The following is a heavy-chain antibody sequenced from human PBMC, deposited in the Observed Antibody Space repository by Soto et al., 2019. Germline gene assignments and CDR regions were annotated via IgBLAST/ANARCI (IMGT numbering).Heavy chain of an antibody. D-gene: IGHD6-6*01. CDR2: ISFEGSKK. J-gene: IGHJ5*02. Sequence: QVQLVESGGGVVQPGRSLRLSCAASGFTFSGYGMHWVRQAPGKGLAWVAVISFEGSKKYYANSVEGRFTISRDNSKNTLFLQMNSLRAEDTAVYYCAKGGSSSARYFDTWRQGTLVTVSS. CDR3: AKGGSSSARYFDT. CDR1: GFTFSGYG. V-gene: IGHV3-30*18.